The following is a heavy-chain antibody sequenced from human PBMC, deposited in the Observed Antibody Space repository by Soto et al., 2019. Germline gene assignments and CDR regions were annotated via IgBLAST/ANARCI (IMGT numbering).Heavy chain of an antibody. V-gene: IGHV4-59*01. CDR3: ATTGGSGSY. CDR2: IHYSGST. Sequence: QVQLQESGPGLVKPSETLSLTCTVSGASITSYYWTWIRQPPGKGLEWIGYIHYSGSTNYNPSLKSQVTISVDTSTSQFSLKLNSVTAADTAVYYCATTGGSGSYWGQGTLVTVSS. D-gene: IGHD3-10*01. J-gene: IGHJ4*02. CDR1: GASITSYY.